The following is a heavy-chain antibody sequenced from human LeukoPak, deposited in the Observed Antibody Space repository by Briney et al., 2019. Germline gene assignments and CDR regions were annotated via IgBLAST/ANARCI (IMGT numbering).Heavy chain of an antibody. J-gene: IGHJ4*02. Sequence: GGSLRLSCAASGFTVSSKYMSWVRQAPGKGLEWVSVIYSDDRIHYADSVKGRFTISRDNSKNTLYLQMNNLRADDTAVYYCAKRGSGTNGCPYYFDYWGQGTLVTVSS. CDR1: GFTVSSKY. CDR2: IYSDDRI. V-gene: IGHV3-53*01. D-gene: IGHD2-8*01. CDR3: AKRGSGTNGCPYYFDY.